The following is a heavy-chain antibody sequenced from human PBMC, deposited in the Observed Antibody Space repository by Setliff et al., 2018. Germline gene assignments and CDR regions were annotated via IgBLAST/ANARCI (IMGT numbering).Heavy chain of an antibody. Sequence: PSETLSLTCTVSGGPFSRSSSYWSWIRQPVGRRLEWIGRIHASGNAHTNPSLKSRVTISVDTSKNQFSLKLTSVTAADTAVYFCAEGEQGPHAWFDRWGQGTLVTVSS. V-gene: IGHV4-61*02. J-gene: IGHJ5*02. CDR1: GGPFSRSSSY. CDR3: AEGEQGPHAWFDR. CDR2: IHASGNA.